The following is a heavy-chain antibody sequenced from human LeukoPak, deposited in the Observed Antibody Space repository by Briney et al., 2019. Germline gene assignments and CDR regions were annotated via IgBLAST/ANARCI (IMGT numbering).Heavy chain of an antibody. D-gene: IGHD5-18*01. V-gene: IGHV1-2*02. CDR1: GYTFTGYY. CDR2: INPNSGGT. Sequence: ASVKVSCKASGYTFTGYYMHWVRQAPGQGLEWMGWINPNSGGTNYAQKFQGRVTMTRDTSISTAYMELSRLRSDDTAVYYCARPSSGDSYLDAFDIWGQGTMVTVSS. CDR3: ARPSSGDSYLDAFDI. J-gene: IGHJ3*02.